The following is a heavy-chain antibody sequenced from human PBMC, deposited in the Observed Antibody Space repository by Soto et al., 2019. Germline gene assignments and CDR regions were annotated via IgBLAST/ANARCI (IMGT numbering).Heavy chain of an antibody. CDR1: GYTFTTYG. D-gene: IGHD2-15*01. CDR3: ARTPRAQMIVLEAATRFDY. Sequence: ASVKVSCKASGYTFTTYGFNWVRQAPGQGLEWMGWISPYNGDTNYAQNFQGRVTLTTDTSTSTAYMELRSLTSDDTAVYYCARTPRAQMIVLEAATRFDYWGQGTMVNVS. J-gene: IGHJ4*02. V-gene: IGHV1-18*04. CDR2: ISPYNGDT.